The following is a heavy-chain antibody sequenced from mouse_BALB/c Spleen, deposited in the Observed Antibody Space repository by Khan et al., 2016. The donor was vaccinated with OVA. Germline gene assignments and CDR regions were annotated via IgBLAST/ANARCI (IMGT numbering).Heavy chain of an antibody. CDR2: IWAGGST. CDR1: GFSLTSYG. D-gene: IGHD1-3*01. CDR3: ARLEDI. V-gene: IGHV2-9*02. J-gene: IGHJ2*01. Sequence: GQREEKGPGLVAPSQSLSITCTVSGFSLTSYGVHWVRQPPGKGLEWLGVIWAGGSTNYNSALMSRLSISKDNSKSQVFLKMNSLQTDSTAMYYCARLEDIWGQGTTLTVSS.